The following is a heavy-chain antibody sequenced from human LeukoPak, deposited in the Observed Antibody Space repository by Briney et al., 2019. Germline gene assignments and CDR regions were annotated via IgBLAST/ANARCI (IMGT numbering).Heavy chain of an antibody. CDR1: GGSISSYC. CDR3: ARQTIFGASMDV. D-gene: IGHD3-3*01. CDR2: IYYSGST. V-gene: IGHV4-59*08. Sequence: SETLSLTCTVSGGSISSYCWSWIRQPPGKGLEWIGYIYYSGSTNYNPSLKSRVTISVDTSKNQFSLKLSSVTAADTAVYYCARQTIFGASMDVWGKGTTVTVSS. J-gene: IGHJ6*03.